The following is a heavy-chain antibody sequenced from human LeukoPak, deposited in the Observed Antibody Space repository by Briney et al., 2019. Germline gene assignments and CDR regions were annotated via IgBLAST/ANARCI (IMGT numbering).Heavy chain of an antibody. V-gene: IGHV4-39*01. D-gene: IGHD6-13*01. Sequence: SETLSLTCTVSGGSISSSSYYWGWIRQPPGKGLEWIGSIYYSGSTYYNPSLKSRVTISVDTSKNQFSLKLSSVTAADTAVYYCARLARGAAADYDYWGRGTLVTVSS. CDR2: IYYSGST. CDR3: ARLARGAAADYDY. J-gene: IGHJ4*02. CDR1: GGSISSSSYY.